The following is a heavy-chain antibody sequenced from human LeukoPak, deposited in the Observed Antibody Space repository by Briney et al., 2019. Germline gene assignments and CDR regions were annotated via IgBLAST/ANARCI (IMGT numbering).Heavy chain of an antibody. CDR2: ISGSGGST. Sequence: GGSLRLSCAASGFTFSSYAMSWVRQAPGKGLEWVSAISGSGGSTYYADSVKGRFTISRDNSKNTLYLQMNSLRPEDTAVYYCARVPAAIRGYYHYYMDVWGKGTTVTVSS. J-gene: IGHJ6*03. V-gene: IGHV3-23*01. CDR1: GFTFSSYA. D-gene: IGHD2-2*02. CDR3: ARVPAAIRGYYHYYMDV.